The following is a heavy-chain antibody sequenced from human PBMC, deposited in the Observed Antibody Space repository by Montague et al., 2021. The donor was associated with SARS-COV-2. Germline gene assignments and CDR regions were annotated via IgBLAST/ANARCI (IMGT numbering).Heavy chain of an antibody. CDR1: GGSFSGYY. Sequence: SETLSLTCAVYGGSFSGYYWSWIRQPPGKRLEWIGEINHSGSTNYNPSLKSRVTISVDTSKNQLSLKLSSVTAADTAVYYCARVRAVPAAMRIFSLGRSYYGMDVWGQGTTVTVSS. J-gene: IGHJ6*02. CDR3: ARVRAVPAAMRIFSLGRSYYGMDV. D-gene: IGHD2-2*01. V-gene: IGHV4-34*01. CDR2: INHSGST.